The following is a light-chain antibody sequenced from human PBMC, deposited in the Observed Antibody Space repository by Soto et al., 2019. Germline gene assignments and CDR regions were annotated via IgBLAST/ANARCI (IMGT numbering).Light chain of an antibody. CDR1: QTIGNK. Sequence: QSPAPLSLSPGKRVTLSSRATQTIGNKLAWYLQRPGQAPRLLMYGASTRATDIPARFSGSGSGTEFTLTISGLQSEDFAVYYCQQYNNLPPQTFCQGTKVDIK. CDR3: QQYNNLPPQT. J-gene: IGKJ1*01. CDR2: GAS. V-gene: IGKV3-15*01.